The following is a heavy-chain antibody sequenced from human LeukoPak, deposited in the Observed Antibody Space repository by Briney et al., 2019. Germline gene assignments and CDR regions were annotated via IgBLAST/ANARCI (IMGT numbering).Heavy chain of an antibody. V-gene: IGHV3-23*01. CDR3: AKDMGYYDSSSSRGDAFDI. D-gene: IGHD3-22*01. J-gene: IGHJ3*02. CDR2: ISGSGGST. Sequence: PGGSLRLSCAASGFTFSSYAMSWVRQAPGKGLEWVSAISGSGGSTYYADSVKGRFTISRDNSKNSLYLQMNSLRAEDTALYYCAKDMGYYDSSSSRGDAFDIWGQGTMVTVSS. CDR1: GFTFSSYA.